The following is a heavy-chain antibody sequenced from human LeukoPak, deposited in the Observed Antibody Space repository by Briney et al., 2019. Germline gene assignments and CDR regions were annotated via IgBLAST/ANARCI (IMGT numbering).Heavy chain of an antibody. J-gene: IGHJ3*02. V-gene: IGHV4-30-2*01. CDR2: IYHSGST. CDR1: GGSISSGGYS. Sequence: PSQTLSLTCAVSGGSISSGGYSWSWIRQPPGKGLEWIGYIYHSGSTYYNPSLKSRVTISVDRSKNQFSLKLSSVTAADTAVYYCARASITMVRGVRPNAFDIWGQGTMVTVSS. CDR3: ARASITMVRGVRPNAFDI. D-gene: IGHD3-10*01.